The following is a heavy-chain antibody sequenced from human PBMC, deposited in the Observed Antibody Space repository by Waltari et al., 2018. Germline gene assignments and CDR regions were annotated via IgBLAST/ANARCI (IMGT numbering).Heavy chain of an antibody. J-gene: IGHJ4*02. CDR1: GYTFMDYF. Sequence: EVELVQSGAEVKKPGATVKISCKASGYTFMDYFMHWVQQAPGNGLEGMGRIDPEDGETVYSEKFQGRVTITADTSTDTAYMELSSLTSGDTAVYYCAPLPGGSGQTFDYWGQGTLVTVSS. CDR2: IDPEDGET. D-gene: IGHD3-10*01. V-gene: IGHV1-69-2*01. CDR3: APLPGGSGQTFDY.